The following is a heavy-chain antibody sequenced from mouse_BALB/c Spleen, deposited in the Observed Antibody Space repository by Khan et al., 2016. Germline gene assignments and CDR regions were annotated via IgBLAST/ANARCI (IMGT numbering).Heavy chain of an antibody. Sequence: EVQLVESGPGLVKPSQSLSLTCSVTGYSITSGYYWNWIRQFPGNKLEWMGYISYDGSNNYNPSLKTRISIPRDTRKNQFFLKMNSVTTEDTATDNCARHCGGSYGGAMDYGGEGTTGTVAA. D-gene: IGHD1-1*02. CDR1: GYSITSGYY. J-gene: IGHJ4*01. CDR3: ARHCGGSYGGAMDY. V-gene: IGHV3-6*01. CDR2: ISYDGSN.